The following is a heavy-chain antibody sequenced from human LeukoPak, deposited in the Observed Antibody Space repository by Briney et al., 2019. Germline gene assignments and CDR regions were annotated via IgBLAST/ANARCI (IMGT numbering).Heavy chain of an antibody. D-gene: IGHD1-26*01. CDR3: ARESRGSGRDFDY. V-gene: IGHV3-11*01. CDR1: GFSFSDFY. Sequence: TGGSLRLSCAASGFSFSDFYMSWIRQAPGMGLEWISYIGTRSNPIYYADSVKGRFTISRDDAKNSLYLQMNSLRDEDTAVYFCARESRGSGRDFDYWGQGILVTVSS. CDR2: IGTRSNPI. J-gene: IGHJ4*02.